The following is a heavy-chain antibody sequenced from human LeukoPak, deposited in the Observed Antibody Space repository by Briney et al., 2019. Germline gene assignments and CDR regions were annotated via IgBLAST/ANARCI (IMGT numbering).Heavy chain of an antibody. CDR1: GFTFSTYT. CDR2: ISTSSSYI. Sequence: GGSLRLSCAASGFTFSTYTMNWVRQAPGKGLEWVSFISTSSSYIYYADSVKGRFTITRDNAKNSLYLQMNSLRAEDTAVYYCARAGDGYNSPTDYWGQGTLVTVSS. D-gene: IGHD5-24*01. CDR3: ARAGDGYNSPTDY. J-gene: IGHJ4*02. V-gene: IGHV3-21*01.